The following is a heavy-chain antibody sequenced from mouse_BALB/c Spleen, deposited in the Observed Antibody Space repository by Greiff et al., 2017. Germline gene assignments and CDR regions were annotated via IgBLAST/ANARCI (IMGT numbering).Heavy chain of an antibody. CDR1: GYTFTSYN. CDR3: ARSYYGNHYAMDY. Sequence: LQQPGAELVKPGASVKMSCKASGYTFTSYNMHWVKQTPGQGLEWIGAIYPGNGDTSYNQKFKGKATLTADKSSSTAYMQLSSLTSEDSAVYYCARSYYGNHYAMDYWGQGTSVTVSS. V-gene: IGHV1-12*01. CDR2: IYPGNGDT. J-gene: IGHJ4*01. D-gene: IGHD2-10*01.